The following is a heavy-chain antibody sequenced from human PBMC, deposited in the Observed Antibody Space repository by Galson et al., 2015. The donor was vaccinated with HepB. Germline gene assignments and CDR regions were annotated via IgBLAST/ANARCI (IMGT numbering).Heavy chain of an antibody. V-gene: IGHV3-33*01. CDR1: GFTFSSYG. D-gene: IGHD2-2*01. Sequence: SLRLSCAASGFTFSSYGMHWVRQAPGKGLEWVAVIWYDGSNKYYADSVKGRFTISRDNSKNTLYLQMNSLRAEDTAVYYCARDFSTSCLGTFDIWGQGTMVTVSS. CDR3: ARDFSTSCLGTFDI. CDR2: IWYDGSNK. J-gene: IGHJ3*02.